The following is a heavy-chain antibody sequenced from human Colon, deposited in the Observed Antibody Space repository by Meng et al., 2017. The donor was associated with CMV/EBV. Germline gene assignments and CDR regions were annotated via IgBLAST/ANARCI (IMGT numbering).Heavy chain of an antibody. J-gene: IGHJ4*02. D-gene: IGHD2-2*02. V-gene: IGHV4-61*01. Sequence: VPGGFVNSGSYYWSWIRQPPGKGLEWIGNVFYRGSSHYNPSFRSRLSMSVDTSKNQFSLRLTSVTAADTAVYFCARLCTTCYTDFDSWGPGSLVTVSS. CDR2: VFYRGSS. CDR3: ARLCTTCYTDFDS. CDR1: GGFVNSGSYY.